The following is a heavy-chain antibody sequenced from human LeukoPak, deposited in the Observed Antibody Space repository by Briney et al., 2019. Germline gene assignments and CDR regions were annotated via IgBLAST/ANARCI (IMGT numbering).Heavy chain of an antibody. D-gene: IGHD3-3*01. CDR1: GFTFGDYA. J-gene: IGHJ6*03. Sequence: PGGSLRLSCAASGFTFGDYAMSWVRQAPGKGLEWLSYISSSGSMIYYADSVKGRFTISRDNAKSSLYLQMNSLRAEDTAVYYCAGNYDFWSGYSVGLYYMDVWGKGTTVTVSS. CDR3: AGNYDFWSGYSVGLYYMDV. CDR2: ISSSGSMI. V-gene: IGHV3-48*01.